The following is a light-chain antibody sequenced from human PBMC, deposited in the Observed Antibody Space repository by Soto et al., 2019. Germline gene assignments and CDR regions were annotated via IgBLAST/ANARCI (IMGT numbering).Light chain of an antibody. J-gene: IGKJ2*01. CDR3: QQQGT. CDR2: AAS. V-gene: IGKV3-20*01. CDR1: QSLSSSY. Sequence: EIVLTQFPGTLSLSPRERATLSCRPSQSLSSSYVVWYQQKPGQAPRLLIYAASRRATGIPDRFSGSGSATEYTLTISRLEPEDSAVYYCQQQGTFGQGTKLEIK.